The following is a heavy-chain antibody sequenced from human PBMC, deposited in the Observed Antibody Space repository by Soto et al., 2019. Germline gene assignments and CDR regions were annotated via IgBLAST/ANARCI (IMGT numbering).Heavy chain of an antibody. D-gene: IGHD3-3*01. CDR3: ARDSALRFLEWFPDAFDI. J-gene: IGHJ3*02. CDR1: GFTFSSYE. V-gene: IGHV3-48*03. Sequence: GGSLRLSCAASGFTFSSYEMNWVRQAPGKGLEWVSYISSSGSTIYYADSVKGRFTISRDNAKNSLYLQMNSLRAEDTAVYYCARDSALRFLEWFPDAFDIWGQGTMVTVSS. CDR2: ISSSGSTI.